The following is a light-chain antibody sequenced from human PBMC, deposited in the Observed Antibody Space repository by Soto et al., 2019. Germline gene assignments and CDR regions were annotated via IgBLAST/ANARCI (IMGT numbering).Light chain of an antibody. CDR1: SSDVGGYNY. Sequence: QSALTQPTSVSGSPGQSITISCTGTSSDVGGYNYVSWYQQHPGKAPKLLIYEVTYRPSGVSARLSGSKSGSTASLTISGLHAEDEADYYCSSYSTTTSPHVLFGGGTKL. CDR2: EVT. V-gene: IGLV2-14*01. J-gene: IGLJ2*01. CDR3: SSYSTTTSPHVL.